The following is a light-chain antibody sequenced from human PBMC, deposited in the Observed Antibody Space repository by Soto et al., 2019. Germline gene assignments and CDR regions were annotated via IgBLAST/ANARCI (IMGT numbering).Light chain of an antibody. Sequence: QSALTQPRSVSGSPGQSAAISCNGTVSDVGGYNYVSWYPHHPGKAPKLMIYDVSQRPSGVPDRVSGSKSGNTASLTISGLQAEDEADYCCCSYAGSHSVVLGGGTKRTVL. V-gene: IGLV2-11*01. CDR1: VSDVGGYNY. J-gene: IGLJ2*01. CDR3: CSYAGSHSVV. CDR2: DVS.